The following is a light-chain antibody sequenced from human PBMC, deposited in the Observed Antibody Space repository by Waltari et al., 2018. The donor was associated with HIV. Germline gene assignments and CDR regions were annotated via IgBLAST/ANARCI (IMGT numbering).Light chain of an antibody. CDR3: QVWDSGSAHVV. V-gene: IGLV3-21*02. CDR2: DGA. Sequence: SYVLTQPPSVSVAPGQTAGITCGGDNIGSKSVPRYQQKPGQAPVLLIYDGADRPSGIPERFSGSNSENTATLTIGRVEAGDEADYYCQVWDSGSAHVVFGGGTNLAVL. J-gene: IGLJ2*01. CDR1: NIGSKS.